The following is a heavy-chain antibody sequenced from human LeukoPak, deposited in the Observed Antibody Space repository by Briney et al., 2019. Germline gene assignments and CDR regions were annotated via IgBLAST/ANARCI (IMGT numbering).Heavy chain of an antibody. CDR3: AKDWSFYYYGMDV. V-gene: IGHV3-30*18. CDR2: ISYDGSNK. D-gene: IGHD3-16*02. J-gene: IGHJ6*02. CDR1: GFTFSSYG. Sequence: PGRSLRLSCAASGFTFSSYGMHWVRQAPGKGLEWVAVISYDGSNKYYADSVKGRFTISRDNSKNTLHLQMNSLRAEDTAVYYCAKDWSFYYYGMDVWGQGTTVTVSS.